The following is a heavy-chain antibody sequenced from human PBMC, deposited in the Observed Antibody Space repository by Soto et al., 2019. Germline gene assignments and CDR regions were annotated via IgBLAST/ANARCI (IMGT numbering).Heavy chain of an antibody. CDR3: SKGGSKAGMDV. D-gene: IGHD1-26*01. V-gene: IGHV3-30*18. CDR1: GFTFSNYG. J-gene: IGHJ6*02. CDR2: ISYDVNNK. Sequence: QVQVVESGGGVVQPGRSLRLSCAVSGFTFSNYGMHWVHQAPGKGLEWVALISYDVNNKYYADSVKGRFTISRDNSKNTLFLQMNGLRAEDTAVYYCSKGGSKAGMDVWGQGTTVTVSS.